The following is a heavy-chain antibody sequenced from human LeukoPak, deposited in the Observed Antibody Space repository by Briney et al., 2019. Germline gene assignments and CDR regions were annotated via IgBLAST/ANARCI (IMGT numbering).Heavy chain of an antibody. J-gene: IGHJ3*02. CDR3: ARNKLVGATHTYDAFDI. V-gene: IGHV1-2*06. CDR1: GCTFTGYY. CDR2: INPNSGGT. D-gene: IGHD1-26*01. Sequence: ASVKVSXKASGCTFTGYYMHWVRQAPGQGLEWMGRINPNSGGTNYAQKFQGRVTMTRDTSISTAYMELSRLRSDDTAVYYCARNKLVGATHTYDAFDIWGQGTMVTVSS.